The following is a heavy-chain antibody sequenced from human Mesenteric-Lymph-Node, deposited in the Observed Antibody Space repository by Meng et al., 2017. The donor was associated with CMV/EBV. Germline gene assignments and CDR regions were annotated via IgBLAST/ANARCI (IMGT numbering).Heavy chain of an antibody. V-gene: IGHV1-58*01. Sequence: SVKVSCKASGFTFTSSAVQWVRQARGQRLEWIEWIVVGSGNTNYAQKFQERVTITRDMSTSTAYMELSSLRSEDTAVYYCAAVVPAGTTLSFDYWGQGTLVTVSS. D-gene: IGHD6-13*01. CDR2: IVVGSGNT. CDR1: GFTFTSSA. CDR3: AAVVPAGTTLSFDY. J-gene: IGHJ4*02.